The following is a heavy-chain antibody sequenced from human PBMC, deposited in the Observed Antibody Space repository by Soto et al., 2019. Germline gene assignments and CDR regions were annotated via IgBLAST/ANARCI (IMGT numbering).Heavy chain of an antibody. CDR2: ISSRNTI. V-gene: IGHV3-11*01. D-gene: IGHD2-15*01. Sequence: QVQLVESGGGSVKPGGSLRLSCVASGFTFSDYSMSWIRQAAGKGLEWLSYISSRNTIYYAESVKGRFTISRDNAKNSMYLQMNSLTAEDTAVYYCARDYLAPYPRYCSGGTCPIDYWGQGTLVTVSS. CDR3: ARDYLAPYPRYCSGGTCPIDY. CDR1: GFTFSDYS. J-gene: IGHJ4*02.